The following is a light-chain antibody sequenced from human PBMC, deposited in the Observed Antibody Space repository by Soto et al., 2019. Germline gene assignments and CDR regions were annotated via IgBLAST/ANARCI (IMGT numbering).Light chain of an antibody. CDR3: QQYNNWTSWT. V-gene: IGKV3-15*01. J-gene: IGKJ1*01. CDR2: GAS. CDR1: QSVSSN. Sequence: EIVITQSPATLSVSPGERATLSCRASQSVSSNLAWYQQKPGQAPRLLIYGASTRATGIPARFSGSGSGTEFTLTISSLQYEDFAVYYCQQYNNWTSWTFGQGTKVDIK.